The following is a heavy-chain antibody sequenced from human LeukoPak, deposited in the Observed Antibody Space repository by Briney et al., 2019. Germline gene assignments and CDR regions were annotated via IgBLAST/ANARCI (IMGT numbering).Heavy chain of an antibody. D-gene: IGHD6-13*01. Sequence: SETLSLTCTVSGGSISSSSYYWGWIRQPPGKGLEWIGSIYYSGSTYYNPSLKSRVTIPIDTSKNQFSLKLSSVTAADTAVYYCARTSSSWASPSFHYWGQGTLVTVSS. J-gene: IGHJ4*02. CDR2: IYYSGST. CDR3: ARTSSSWASPSFHY. CDR1: GGSISSSSYY. V-gene: IGHV4-39*01.